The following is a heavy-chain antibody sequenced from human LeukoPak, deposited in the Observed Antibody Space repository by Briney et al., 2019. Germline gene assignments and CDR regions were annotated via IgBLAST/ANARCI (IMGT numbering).Heavy chain of an antibody. CDR1: GGSFSGYY. CDR2: INHSGST. V-gene: IGHV4-34*01. CDR3: AKVDYGMDV. J-gene: IGHJ6*02. Sequence: SETLSLTCAVYGGSFSGYYWSWIRQPPGKGPEWIGEINHSGSTNYNPSLKSRVTISVDTSKNQFSLKLSSVTAADTAVYYCAKVDYGMDVWGQGTTVTVSS.